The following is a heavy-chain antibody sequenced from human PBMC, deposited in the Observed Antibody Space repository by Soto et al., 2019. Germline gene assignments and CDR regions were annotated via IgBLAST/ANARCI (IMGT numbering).Heavy chain of an antibody. V-gene: IGHV3-48*03. CDR1: GFTFGAFE. D-gene: IGHD2-21*01. CDR2: IRNSGDTT. J-gene: IGHJ2*01. CDR3: ARQGGRDWPTYFDL. Sequence: DVQLVESGGGLVQPGGSLRLSCAASGFTFGAFEMNWVRQAPGKGPEWISNIRNSGDTTYYADSVKGRFSISRDNANNSLFLQMNSLTPEDTALYYCARQGGRDWPTYFDLWGRGTLVSVSS.